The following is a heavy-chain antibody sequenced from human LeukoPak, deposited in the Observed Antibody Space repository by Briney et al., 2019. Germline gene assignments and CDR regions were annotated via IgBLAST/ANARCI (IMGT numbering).Heavy chain of an antibody. Sequence: ASVKVSCKASGYTFTGYYMQWVRQAPGQGLEWMGWINPNSGGTNYAQKFQGRVTMTRDTSISTAYMELSRLRSDDTAVYYCAREPLCSSTSCYTYGAFDIWGQGTMVTVSS. CDR2: INPNSGGT. D-gene: IGHD2-2*02. V-gene: IGHV1-2*02. CDR3: AREPLCSSTSCYTYGAFDI. CDR1: GYTFTGYY. J-gene: IGHJ3*02.